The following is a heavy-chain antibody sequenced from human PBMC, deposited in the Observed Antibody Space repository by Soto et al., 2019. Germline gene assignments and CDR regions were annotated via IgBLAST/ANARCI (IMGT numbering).Heavy chain of an antibody. D-gene: IGHD4-17*01. Sequence: GASVKVSCKASGYTFVSHGITWMRQAPGQGLEWMGWISGYNGNTNYAQKLQGRVTMTTDTSTSTAYMELRSLRSDDTAVYYCARDLVYGGLGYWGQGTLVTVSS. CDR3: ARDLVYGGLGY. V-gene: IGHV1-18*04. CDR1: GYTFVSHG. CDR2: ISGYNGNT. J-gene: IGHJ4*02.